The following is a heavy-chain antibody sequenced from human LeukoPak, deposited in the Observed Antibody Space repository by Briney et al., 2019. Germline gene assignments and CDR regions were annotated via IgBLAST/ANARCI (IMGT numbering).Heavy chain of an antibody. V-gene: IGHV4-34*01. D-gene: IGHD2-15*01. CDR1: GGSFGGYY. J-gene: IGHJ4*02. Sequence: SETLSLTCAVYGGSFGGYYWSWIRQPPGKGLEWIGEINHSGSTNYNPSLKSRVTISVDTSKNQFSLKLSSVTAADTAVYYCASRPGYCSGGSCFNFDYWGQGTLVTVSS. CDR2: INHSGST. CDR3: ASRPGYCSGGSCFNFDY.